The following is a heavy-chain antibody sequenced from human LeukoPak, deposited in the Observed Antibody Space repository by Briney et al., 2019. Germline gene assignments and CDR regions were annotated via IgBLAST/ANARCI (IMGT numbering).Heavy chain of an antibody. Sequence: GRSLRLSCAASGFTFDDYAMHWVRQAPGKGLERVSGISWNSGSIGYADSVKGRFTISRDNAKNSLYLQMNSLRAEDTALYYCAKDSRYCSSTSCPQQAFDIWGQGTMVTVSS. CDR1: GFTFDDYA. J-gene: IGHJ3*02. CDR3: AKDSRYCSSTSCPQQAFDI. D-gene: IGHD2-2*01. CDR2: ISWNSGSI. V-gene: IGHV3-9*01.